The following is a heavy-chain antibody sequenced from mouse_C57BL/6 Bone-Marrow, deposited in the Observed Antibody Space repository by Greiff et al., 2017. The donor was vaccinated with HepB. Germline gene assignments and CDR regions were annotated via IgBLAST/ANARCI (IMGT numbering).Heavy chain of an antibody. Sequence: EVQRVESGGDLVKPGGSLKLSCAASGFTFSSYGMSWVRQTPDKRLEWVATISSGGSYTYYPDSVKGRFTISRDNAKNTLYLQMSSLKSEDTAMYYCARRYGSSSAWFAYWGQGTLVTVSA. CDR3: ARRYGSSSAWFAY. J-gene: IGHJ3*01. D-gene: IGHD1-1*01. CDR2: ISSGGSYT. V-gene: IGHV5-6*01. CDR1: GFTFSSYG.